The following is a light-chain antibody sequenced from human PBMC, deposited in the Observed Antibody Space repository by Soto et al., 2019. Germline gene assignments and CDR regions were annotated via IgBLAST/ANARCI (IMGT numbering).Light chain of an antibody. Sequence: DIVLTQSPGTLSLSPGERATLSCRASQSVTSNYLAWYQQKPGQAPRLLMYGTSSRATGIPDRFSGSGSGTDFTLTITRLEPEDFAVYYCHHYGKSPIYTFGPGTKVDIK. V-gene: IGKV3-20*01. J-gene: IGKJ3*01. CDR2: GTS. CDR3: HHYGKSPIYT. CDR1: QSVTSNY.